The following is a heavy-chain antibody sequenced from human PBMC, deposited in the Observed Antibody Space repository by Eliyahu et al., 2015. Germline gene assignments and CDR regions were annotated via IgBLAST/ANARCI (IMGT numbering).Heavy chain of an antibody. CDR1: XFXFSNYA. V-gene: IGHV3-23*01. CDR2: ISGVGGYT. CDR3: AKAGYSSSSRDYYNGMDV. D-gene: IGHD6-6*01. J-gene: IGHJ6*02. Sequence: EVQLLESGGGLVQPGGSLRLACAASXFXFSNYAVRWAPQAPGKGLEWVSGISGVGGYTYYAEPVKGRFTISRDNSKNTLFLQMNSLRDEDTAVYYCAKAGYSSSSRDYYNGMDVWGQGTTVTVSS.